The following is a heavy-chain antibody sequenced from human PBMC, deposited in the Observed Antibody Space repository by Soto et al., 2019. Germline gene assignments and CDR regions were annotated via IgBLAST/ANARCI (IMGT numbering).Heavy chain of an antibody. CDR1: GFTFGDHY. CDR2: ISGGTSGSYS. CDR3: ARHHDSDKRGRTPMDY. D-gene: IGHD3-22*01. Sequence: GGSLRLSCGASGFTFGDHYMSWIRQAPGKGLEWISNISGGTSGSYSNSAGSVKGRFTISRDNAKNSVSLLMNSLRADDTAVYYCARHHDSDKRGRTPMDYWGQGTLVTVSS. J-gene: IGHJ4*02. V-gene: IGHV3-11*06.